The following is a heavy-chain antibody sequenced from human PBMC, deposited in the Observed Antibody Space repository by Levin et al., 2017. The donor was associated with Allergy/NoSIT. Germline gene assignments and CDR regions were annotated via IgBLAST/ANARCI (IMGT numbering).Heavy chain of an antibody. CDR2: IIPILGIA. CDR3: ARVNSSSSMYYYGMDV. Sequence: SVKVSCKASGGTFSSYPISWVRQAPGQGLEWMGRIIPILGIANYAQKFQGRVTITADKSTSTAYMELSSLRSEDTAVYYCARVNSSSSMYYYGMDVWGQGTTVTVSS. D-gene: IGHD6-6*01. J-gene: IGHJ6*02. CDR1: GGTFSSYP. V-gene: IGHV1-69*04.